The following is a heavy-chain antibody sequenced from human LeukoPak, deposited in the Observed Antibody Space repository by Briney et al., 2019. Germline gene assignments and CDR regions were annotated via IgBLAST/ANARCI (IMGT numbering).Heavy chain of an antibody. V-gene: IGHV1-2*04. J-gene: IGHJ4*02. Sequence: ASVKVSCKASGYTFTGYYMHWVRQAPGQGLEWMGRINPNSSGTNYAQKFQGWVTMTRDTSISTAYMELSRLRSDDTAVYYCARFEEAAAGTYFDYWGQGTLVTVSS. CDR3: ARFEEAAAGTYFDY. CDR1: GYTFTGYY. CDR2: INPNSSGT. D-gene: IGHD6-13*01.